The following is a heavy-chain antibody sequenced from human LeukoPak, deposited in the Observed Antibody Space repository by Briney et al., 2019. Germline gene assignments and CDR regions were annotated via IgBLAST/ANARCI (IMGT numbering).Heavy chain of an antibody. J-gene: IGHJ3*02. CDR1: GGSVSSGSYY. CDR3: ARDSGGMVGATILVRGAFDI. V-gene: IGHV4-61*01. CDR2: IYYSGST. Sequence: SETLSLTCTVSGGSVSSGSYYWSWIRQPPGKGLEWIGYIYYSGSTNYNPSLKSRVTISVDTSKNQFSLKLSSVTAADTAVYYCARDSGGMVGATILVRGAFDIWGQGTMVTVSS. D-gene: IGHD1-26*01.